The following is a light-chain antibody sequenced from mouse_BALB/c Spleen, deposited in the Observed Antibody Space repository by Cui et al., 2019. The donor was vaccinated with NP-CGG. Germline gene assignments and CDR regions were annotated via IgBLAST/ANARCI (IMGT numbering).Light chain of an antibody. Sequence: QAVVTQESALTTSPGETVTLTCRSSTGAVTTSNYANWVQEKPDHLFTGLIGGTNNRAQGVPARFSGSLIGDKAALTIIGAQTEDEAIYFCALWYSNHWVFGGGTKLTVL. CDR1: TGAVTTSNY. CDR3: ALWYSNHWV. V-gene: IGLV1*01. CDR2: GTN. J-gene: IGLJ1*01.